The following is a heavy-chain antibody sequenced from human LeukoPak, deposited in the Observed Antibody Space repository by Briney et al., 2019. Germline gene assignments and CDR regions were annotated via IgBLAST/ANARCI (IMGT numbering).Heavy chain of an antibody. V-gene: IGHV3-23*01. CDR3: AKDSTGYSTIWYDY. J-gene: IGHJ4*02. Sequence: GGSLRLSCAASGITFSSYAMSWVRQAPGKGLEWVSIMSGSGGSTYYADSVKGRFTISRDNSKNTLYLQMNSLRAEDTAVYYCAKDSTGYSTIWYDYWGQGTLVTVSS. CDR1: GITFSSYA. CDR2: MSGSGGST. D-gene: IGHD6-13*01.